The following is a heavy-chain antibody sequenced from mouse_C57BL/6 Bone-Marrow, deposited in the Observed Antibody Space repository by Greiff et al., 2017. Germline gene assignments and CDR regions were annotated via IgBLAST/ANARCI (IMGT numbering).Heavy chain of an antibody. CDR2: ISSGGSYT. D-gene: IGHD1-1*01. CDR3: ARRGYYGSIFYWYFDV. CDR1: GFTFSSYG. V-gene: IGHV5-6*01. J-gene: IGHJ1*03. Sequence: EVQRVESGGDLVKPGGSLKLSCAASGFTFSSYGMSWVRQTPDKRLEWVATISSGGSYTYYPDSVKGRFTISRDNAKNTLYLQMSSLKSEATAMYYCARRGYYGSIFYWYFDVWGTGTTVTVSS.